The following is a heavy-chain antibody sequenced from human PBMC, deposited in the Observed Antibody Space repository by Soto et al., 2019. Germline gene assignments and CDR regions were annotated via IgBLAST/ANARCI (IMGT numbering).Heavy chain of an antibody. J-gene: IGHJ6*02. V-gene: IGHV3-48*03. CDR1: GFTISNYW. Sequence: GGSLRLSCVASGFTISNYWMSWVRQAPEKGLEWVSYISSSGSTIYYADSVKGRFTISRDNAKNSLYLQMNSLRAEDTAVYYCARDHKGGYYYYGMDVWGQGTTVTVSS. CDR3: ARDHKGGYYYYGMDV. CDR2: ISSSGSTI.